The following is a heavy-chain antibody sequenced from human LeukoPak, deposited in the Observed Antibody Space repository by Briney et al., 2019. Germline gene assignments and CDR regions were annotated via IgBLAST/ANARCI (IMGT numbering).Heavy chain of an antibody. V-gene: IGHV3-64D*06. CDR2: ISTTGWGT. D-gene: IGHD6-19*01. Sequence: GGSLRLSCSASGVTFRSYAMLCVPEAPEKGAEYISAISTTGWGTYYTASAKGRFTMSRVNSKHTLHLQMTSLRGDDTALYYCVRQGSGYYHDYWGQGTLVTVSP. CDR1: GVTFRSYA. CDR3: VRQGSGYYHDY. J-gene: IGHJ4*02.